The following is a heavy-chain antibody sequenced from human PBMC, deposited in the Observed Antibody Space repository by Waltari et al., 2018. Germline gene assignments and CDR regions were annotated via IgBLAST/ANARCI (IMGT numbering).Heavy chain of an antibody. CDR2: IYAVGST. D-gene: IGHD3-10*01. J-gene: IGHJ4*01. CDR1: GFGVNDNY. V-gene: IGHV3-53*01. Sequence: DVQLVASGGGLVQRGGSLRLAWAVSGFGVNDNYMAWVRQAPGEPLEWVSLIYAVGSTYYAASVNGRFTILRDKSRNILSLHMGSVRVEDTALYYCAGGHGEFLNYWGHGTLVTVSS. CDR3: AGGHGEFLNY.